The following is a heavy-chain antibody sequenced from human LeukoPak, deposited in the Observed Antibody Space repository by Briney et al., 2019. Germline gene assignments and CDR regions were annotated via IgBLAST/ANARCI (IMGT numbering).Heavy chain of an antibody. CDR1: GGSFSGYY. J-gene: IGHJ5*02. D-gene: IGHD5-24*01. Sequence: SEALSLTCAVYGGSFSGYYWTWIRQPPGKGLEWIGEINHSGSTNYNPPLKSRVTMSVDTSKNQFSLRLRSVTAADTAVYYCAKTRYKNWFEPWGQGTLVSVSS. CDR2: INHSGST. CDR3: AKTRYKNWFEP. V-gene: IGHV4-34*01.